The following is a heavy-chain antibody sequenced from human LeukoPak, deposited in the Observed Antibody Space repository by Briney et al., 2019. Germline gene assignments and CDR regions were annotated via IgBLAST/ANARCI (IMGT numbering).Heavy chain of an antibody. V-gene: IGHV4-59*01. Sequence: SETLSLTCTVSGGSISSYFWSWIRQPPGKGLEWIGYIYYNGRTSYNPSLKSRVTISVDTSKNQFSLRLSSVTAADTAVYYCARCSGSSTYHSDDFWGQGTLVTVSS. CDR2: IYYNGRT. CDR1: GGSISSYF. CDR3: ARCSGSSTYHSDDF. D-gene: IGHD2-15*01. J-gene: IGHJ4*02.